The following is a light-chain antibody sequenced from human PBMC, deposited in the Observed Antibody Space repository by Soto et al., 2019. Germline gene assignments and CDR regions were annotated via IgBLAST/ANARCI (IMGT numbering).Light chain of an antibody. CDR2: GAS. CDR1: QSVGSN. V-gene: IGKV3-15*01. Sequence: EIVMTQSPATLSVSPGERATLSCRASQSVGSNLAWYQQKPGQAPRLLIYGASTRATGIPVRFSGSGSGTEFTLTISSLQSEDFAVYYCQQYNKWPQWTFGQGTKVEIK. CDR3: QQYNKWPQWT. J-gene: IGKJ1*01.